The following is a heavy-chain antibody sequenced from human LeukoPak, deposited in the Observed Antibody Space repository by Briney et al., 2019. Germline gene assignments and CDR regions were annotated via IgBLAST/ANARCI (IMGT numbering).Heavy chain of an antibody. V-gene: IGHV1-3*01. J-gene: IGHJ5*02. Sequence: GASVKVSCKASGYIFGDYGIHWVRQAPGQGLEWMGWIHPGNRTTKYSPKIQGRVTLTSDTVASTAYMDLSSLRFEDTAVYYCASNFFDPWGQGTLVTVSS. D-gene: IGHD3-3*01. CDR2: IHPGNRTT. CDR3: ASNFFDP. CDR1: GYIFGDYG.